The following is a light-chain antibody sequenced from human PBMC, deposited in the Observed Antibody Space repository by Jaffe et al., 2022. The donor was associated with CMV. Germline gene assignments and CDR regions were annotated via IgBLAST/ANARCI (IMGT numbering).Light chain of an antibody. CDR1: SSNIASNY. J-gene: IGLJ3*02. V-gene: IGLV1-47*01. Sequence: QSVLTQPPSASGTPGHGVTISCSGSSSNIASNYVYWYQHLPGTAPKPLIYRNNQRPSGVPDRFSGSKSGTSASLAISGLRSEDEADYYCAAWDDSLGGPVFGGGTKLTVL. CDR2: RNN. CDR3: AAWDDSLGGPV.